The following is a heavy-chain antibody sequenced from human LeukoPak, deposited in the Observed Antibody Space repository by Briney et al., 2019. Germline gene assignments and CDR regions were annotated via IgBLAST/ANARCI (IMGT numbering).Heavy chain of an antibody. D-gene: IGHD3-9*01. Sequence: SGGSLRLSCAASGFTFSSYAMSWVRQAPGKGLEWVSAISGSGGSTYYADSVKGRFTISRDNSKNTLYLQMTSLRAEDTAVCYCAKDYYDILTGQPLSFDYWGQGTLVTVSS. J-gene: IGHJ4*02. V-gene: IGHV3-23*01. CDR1: GFTFSSYA. CDR3: AKDYYDILTGQPLSFDY. CDR2: ISGSGGST.